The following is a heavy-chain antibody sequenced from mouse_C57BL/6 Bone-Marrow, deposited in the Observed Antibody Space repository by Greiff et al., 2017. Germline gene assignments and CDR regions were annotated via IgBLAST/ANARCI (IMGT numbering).Heavy chain of an antibody. V-gene: IGHV5-17*01. CDR1: GFTFSDYG. CDR3: AKNDYDKMAWFAY. Sequence: EVQLVESGGGLVKPGGSLKLSCAASGFTFSDYGMHWVRQAPEKGLEWVAYISSGSSTIYSADTVKGRFTISRENAKNTLFLQMTGLGSEDTAMYYCAKNDYDKMAWFAYWGQGTLVTVSA. D-gene: IGHD2-4*01. CDR2: ISSGSSTI. J-gene: IGHJ3*01.